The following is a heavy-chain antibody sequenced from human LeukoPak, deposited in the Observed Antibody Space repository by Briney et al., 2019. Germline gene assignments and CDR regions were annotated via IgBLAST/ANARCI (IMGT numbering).Heavy chain of an antibody. J-gene: IGHJ5*02. Sequence: GGSLRLSCAASGFTVISYEMNWVRQAPGKGLEWVSYISSSGSTMYYADSVQGRFTISRDNAKNSLSLQMNSLRAEDTAVYFCTRNGRFLEGFDPWGQGTLVTVSS. D-gene: IGHD3-3*01. CDR3: TRNGRFLEGFDP. CDR2: ISSSGSTM. CDR1: GFTVISYE. V-gene: IGHV3-48*03.